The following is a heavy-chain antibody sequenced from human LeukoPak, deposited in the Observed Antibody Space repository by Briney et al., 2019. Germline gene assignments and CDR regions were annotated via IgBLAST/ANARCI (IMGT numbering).Heavy chain of an antibody. CDR1: GGSISSHY. J-gene: IGHJ4*02. D-gene: IGHD3-22*01. V-gene: IGHV4-59*11. CDR2: IYYSGSI. CDR3: ARGKRPEYYYDSSGALDY. Sequence: SETLSLTCTVSGGSISSHYWSWIRQPPGKGLEWLGYIYYSGSINYNPSLKSRVTISVDTSKNQFSLKLSSVTAADAALYYCARGKRPEYYYDSSGALDYWGQGTLVTVSS.